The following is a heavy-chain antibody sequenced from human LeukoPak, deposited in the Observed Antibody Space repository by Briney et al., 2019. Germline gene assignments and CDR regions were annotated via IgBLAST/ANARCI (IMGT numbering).Heavy chain of an antibody. J-gene: IGHJ3*02. D-gene: IGHD2-15*01. CDR2: IYYSGST. Sequence: KPSETLSLTCAVYGGSFSSYYWGWIRQPPGKGLEWIGSIYYSGSTYYNPSLKSRVTISVDTSKNQFSLKLSSVTAADTAVYYCARHEYCSGGSRYWAAFDIWGQGTMVTVSS. CDR1: GGSFSSYY. V-gene: IGHV4-39*01. CDR3: ARHEYCSGGSRYWAAFDI.